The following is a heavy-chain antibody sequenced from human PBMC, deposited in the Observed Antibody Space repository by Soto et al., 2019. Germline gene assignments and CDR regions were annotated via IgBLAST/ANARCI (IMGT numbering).Heavy chain of an antibody. CDR1: GGSISSYY. CDR2: IYYSGST. Sequence: QVQLQESGPGLVKPSETLSLTCTVSGGSISSYYWSWIRQPPGKGLEWIGYIYYSGSTNYNPSLKSRVTISVDTSKNQFSLKLSSVTAADTAVYYCARDIPASYWGQGTLVTVSS. J-gene: IGHJ4*02. CDR3: ARDIPASY. V-gene: IGHV4-59*01.